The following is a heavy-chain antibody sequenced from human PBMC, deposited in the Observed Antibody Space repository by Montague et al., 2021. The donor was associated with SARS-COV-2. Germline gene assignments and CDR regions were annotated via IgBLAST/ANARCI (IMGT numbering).Heavy chain of an antibody. D-gene: IGHD3-3*01. CDR3: ARAVSITIFGVVGWFDH. CDR2: IYYSGST. Sequence: TLSLTCTVSGGSISRGGYYWSWIRQHPGKGLEWIGYIYYSGSTYYNPSLKSRVTISVDTSKNQFSLKLSSVTAADTAVYYCARAVSITIFGVVGWFDHWGQGTLVTVSS. J-gene: IGHJ5*02. V-gene: IGHV4-31*03. CDR1: GGSISRGGYY.